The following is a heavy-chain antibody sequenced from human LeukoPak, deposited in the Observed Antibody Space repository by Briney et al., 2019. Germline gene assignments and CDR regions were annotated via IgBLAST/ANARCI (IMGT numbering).Heavy chain of an antibody. CDR1: GFTSGFTFNNAW. Sequence: GGSLRLSCTTSGFTSGFTFNNAWMSWVRQAPGKGLEWVGRIKSNIAGGATDYASPVKGRFIISRDDSKNTMYLQMNSLKTDDTAVYYCSETGGDGHWGQGTLVTVSS. D-gene: IGHD2-21*02. J-gene: IGHJ4*02. V-gene: IGHV3-15*01. CDR2: IKSNIAGGAT. CDR3: SETGGDGH.